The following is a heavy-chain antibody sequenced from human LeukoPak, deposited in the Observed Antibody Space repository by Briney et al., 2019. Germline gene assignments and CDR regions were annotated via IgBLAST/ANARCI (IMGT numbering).Heavy chain of an antibody. Sequence: PGGSLRLSCAASGFXFSSYAMSWVRQAPGKGLEWVSAISGSGGSTYYADSVKGRFTISRDNSKNTLYLQMNSLRAEDTAVYYCAKGHDSSGYYSNWFDPWGQGTLVTVSS. CDR1: GFXFSSYA. CDR2: ISGSGGST. J-gene: IGHJ5*02. D-gene: IGHD3-22*01. CDR3: AKGHDSSGYYSNWFDP. V-gene: IGHV3-23*01.